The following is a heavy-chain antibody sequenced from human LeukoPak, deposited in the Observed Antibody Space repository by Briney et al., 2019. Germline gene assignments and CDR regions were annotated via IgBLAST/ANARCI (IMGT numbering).Heavy chain of an antibody. CDR3: AKESVVVVTATPYNWFDP. D-gene: IGHD2-21*02. CDR2: IRYDGSNK. J-gene: IGHJ5*02. Sequence: GGSLRLSCAASGFTFSSYGMHWVRQAPGKGLEWVAFIRYDGSNKYYADSVKGRFTISRDNSKNTLYLQMNSLRAEDTAVYYCAKESVVVVTATPYNWFDPWGQGTLVTVSS. CDR1: GFTFSSYG. V-gene: IGHV3-30*02.